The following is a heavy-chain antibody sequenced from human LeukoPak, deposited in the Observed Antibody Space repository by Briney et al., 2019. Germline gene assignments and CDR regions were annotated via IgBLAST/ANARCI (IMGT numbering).Heavy chain of an antibody. CDR2: ISSSSSYI. CDR3: ARAYYDFWSGYQNYGMDV. CDR1: GFTFSSYS. V-gene: IGHV3-21*01. J-gene: IGHJ6*02. Sequence: GGSLRLSCAASGFTFSSYSMNWVRQAPGKGLEWVSSISSSSSYIYYADSVKGRFTISRDNAKNSLYLQMNSLRAEDTAVYYCARAYYDFWSGYQNYGMDVWGQGTTVTVSS. D-gene: IGHD3-3*01.